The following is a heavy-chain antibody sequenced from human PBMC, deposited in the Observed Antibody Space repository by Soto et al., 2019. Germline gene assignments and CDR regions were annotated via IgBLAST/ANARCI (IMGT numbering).Heavy chain of an antibody. CDR3: ARVSGYCGSTSCYIAYFDY. Sequence: GGSLRLSCAASRFAFSSYAMSWVRQAPGEGLEWVSGISGSGGGTYYADSGKGRFTITIDNSKNTLYLQMNSLRAEDTAVYYCARVSGYCGSTSCYIAYFDYWGQGTLVTVSS. D-gene: IGHD2-2*02. J-gene: IGHJ4*02. CDR1: RFAFSSYA. CDR2: ISGSGGGT. V-gene: IGHV3-23*01.